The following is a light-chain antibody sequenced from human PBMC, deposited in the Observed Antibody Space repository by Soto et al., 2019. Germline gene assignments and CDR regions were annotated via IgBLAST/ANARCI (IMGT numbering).Light chain of an antibody. Sequence: DIVMTQTPLSLSVTPGQPASISCKSSQSLLHSDGRNYLYWYLQKPGQPPQLLIYEVSNRFSGVPDSCSGSGSRTDYTLKINRVEGEDVKVYYGVQSIQFPYTFSQGTKLEIK. V-gene: IGKV2D-29*01. CDR1: QSLLHSDGRNY. CDR2: EVS. J-gene: IGKJ2*01. CDR3: VQSIQFPYT.